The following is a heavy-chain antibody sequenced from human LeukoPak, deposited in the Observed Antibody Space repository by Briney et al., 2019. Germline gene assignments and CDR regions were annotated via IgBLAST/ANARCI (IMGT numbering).Heavy chain of an antibody. V-gene: IGHV1-69*04. CDR2: IIPILGIA. CDR3: ARVVRRQQLVSWFDP. Sequence: SVKVSCKASGGTFSSYAISWVRQAPGQGLEWMGRIIPILGIANYAQKFQGRVTITADKSTSTAYMELSNLRSEDTAVYYCARVVRRQQLVSWFDPWGQGTLVTVSS. CDR1: GGTFSSYA. J-gene: IGHJ5*02. D-gene: IGHD6-13*01.